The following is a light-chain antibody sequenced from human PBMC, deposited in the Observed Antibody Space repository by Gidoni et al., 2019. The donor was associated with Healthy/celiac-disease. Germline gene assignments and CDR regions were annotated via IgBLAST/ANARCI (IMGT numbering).Light chain of an antibody. CDR1: QSISSW. J-gene: IGKJ4*01. Sequence: IQMTQSPSTLSASVGDRVTITCRASQSISSWLAWYQQKPGKAPKLLIYNASSLESVVPSRFSGSGSGTEFTLTISSLHPDDFATYYCQQYNSYPLTFGGGTKVEIK. V-gene: IGKV1-5*03. CDR3: QQYNSYPLT. CDR2: NAS.